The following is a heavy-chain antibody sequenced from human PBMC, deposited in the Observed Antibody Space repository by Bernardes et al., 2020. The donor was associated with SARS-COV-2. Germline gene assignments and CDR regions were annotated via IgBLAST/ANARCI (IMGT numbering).Heavy chain of an antibody. CDR3: ASFNGDYGMDV. Sequence: SVKVSCKASGGTFSSYAINWVRQAPGQGLEWMGGIIPIFGTANYAQKFQGRVTITADESTSTAYMELSSLRSEDTAMYYCASFNGDYGMDVWGQGTTVTVSS. V-gene: IGHV1-69*13. J-gene: IGHJ6*02. CDR1: GGTFSSYA. D-gene: IGHD2-8*01. CDR2: IIPIFGTA.